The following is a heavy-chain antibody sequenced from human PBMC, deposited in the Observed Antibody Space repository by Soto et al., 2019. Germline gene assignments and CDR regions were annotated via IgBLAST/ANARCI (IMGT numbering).Heavy chain of an antibody. CDR1: GFSLTTGKMG. V-gene: IGHV2-26*01. Sequence: QVTLKESGPALVKPTETLTLTCTVSGFSLTTGKMGVSWIRQPPGKALEWLAHIFSDNERSYSTSLQGRLTISQGTPGSQVALSLTHVDPWDTATYYCARMNVDSYQFYYAMDVWGQGTTVTVSS. J-gene: IGHJ6*02. CDR2: IFSDNER. CDR3: ARMNVDSYQFYYAMDV. D-gene: IGHD4-17*01.